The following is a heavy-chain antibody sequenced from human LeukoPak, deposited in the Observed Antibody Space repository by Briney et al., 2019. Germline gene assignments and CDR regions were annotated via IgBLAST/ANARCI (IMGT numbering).Heavy chain of an antibody. Sequence: GSVKVPLKASGYTFTSYGISWVRQAPGQGLGWVGWIRADKGNTKYAQKLQGRVTLTTDTSTSTAYMEMRSLRTTDTAVYYCWRNGWGVRGVQNYYYYYGMDVWGQGTTVTAAS. J-gene: IGHJ6*02. V-gene: IGHV1-18*01. D-gene: IGHD3-10*01. CDR3: WRNGWGVRGVQNYYYYYGMDV. CDR1: GYTFTSYG. CDR2: IRADKGNT.